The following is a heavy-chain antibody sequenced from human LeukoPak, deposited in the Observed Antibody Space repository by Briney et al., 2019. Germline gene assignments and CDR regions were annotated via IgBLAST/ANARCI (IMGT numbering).Heavy chain of an antibody. D-gene: IGHD6-13*01. J-gene: IGHJ4*02. V-gene: IGHV3-74*01. CDR1: GFTFSSYW. CDR3: ARDRDSSGSWEVNFDH. CDR2: AKTDGSVT. Sequence: GGSLRLSCAASGFTFSSYWMHWVRHAPGKGLVWVSRAKTDGSVTNYADSVKGRFTISRDNSKNTLYLQMNSLRAEDTAVYYCARDRDSSGSWEVNFDHWGQGTLVAVSS.